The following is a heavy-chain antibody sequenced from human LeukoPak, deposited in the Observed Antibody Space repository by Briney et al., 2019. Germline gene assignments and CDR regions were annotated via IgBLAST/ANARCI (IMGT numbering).Heavy chain of an antibody. CDR1: GYSFTSYW. D-gene: IGHD5-18*01. CDR3: ARRAEAMVHFDY. Sequence: GESLKISCRTSGYSFTSYWIGWVRQMPGKGLEWMGVTYPADSDTRYSPSFQGQVTISADKSIITAYLQWSSLKASDTAMYYCARRAEAMVHFDYWGQGTLVTVSS. CDR2: TYPADSDT. J-gene: IGHJ4*02. V-gene: IGHV5-51*01.